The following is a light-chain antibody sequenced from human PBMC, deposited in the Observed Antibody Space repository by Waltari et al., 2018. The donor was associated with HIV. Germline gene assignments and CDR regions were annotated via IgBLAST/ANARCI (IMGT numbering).Light chain of an antibody. Sequence: IVLTQSPGTLSLSPGARATLSCRAAQVVSLTYFAWDQQRPRHAPRLLVYNTSYRAAGIPDRFSAAGSGTQFTRDISRLEPEDFAVYYCQECTGSSWTFGQGT. J-gene: IGKJ1*01. V-gene: IGKV3D-20*02. CDR3: QECTGSSWT. CDR1: QVVSLTY. CDR2: NTS.